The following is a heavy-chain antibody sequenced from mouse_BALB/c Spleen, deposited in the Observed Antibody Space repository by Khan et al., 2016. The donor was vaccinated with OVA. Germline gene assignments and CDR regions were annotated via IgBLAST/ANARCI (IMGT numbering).Heavy chain of an antibody. V-gene: IGHV2-9*02. CDR1: GFSLTSYG. D-gene: IGHD2-1*01. Sequence: VQLQESGPGLVAPSQSLSITCTVSGFSLTSYGVHWVRQPPGKGLEWLGVIWTGGSTNYNSALMSRLSISKDNSKSQVFLKMNSLQTDDTAMYYCARYDGNYGWYFDVWGAGTTVTVSS. J-gene: IGHJ1*01. CDR2: IWTGGST. CDR3: ARYDGNYGWYFDV.